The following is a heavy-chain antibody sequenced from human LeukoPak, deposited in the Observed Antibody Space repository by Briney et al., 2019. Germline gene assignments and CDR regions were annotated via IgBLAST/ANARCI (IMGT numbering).Heavy chain of an antibody. CDR1: GYTFTDYY. CDR3: ATDRDYSNTERGFDY. V-gene: IGHV1-2*02. Sequence: ASVTVSFKTSGYTFTDYYIHWVRQAPGQGLEWMGWVNPNSGETNSAQKFQGRVTMTGDTAIRTAYMARSRLTSDDTAVYYCATDRDYSNTERGFDYWGQGTLVTVSS. D-gene: IGHD4-11*01. CDR2: VNPNSGET. J-gene: IGHJ4*02.